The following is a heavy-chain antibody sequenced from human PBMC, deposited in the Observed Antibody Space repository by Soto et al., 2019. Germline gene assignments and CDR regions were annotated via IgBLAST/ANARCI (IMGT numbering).Heavy chain of an antibody. CDR1: GFTFDDYA. CDR3: AKTDAAFDI. V-gene: IGHV3-9*01. CDR2: ISWNSGSI. Sequence: PGGSLRLSCAASGFTFDDYAMHWVRQAPGKGLEWVSGISWNSGSIGYADSVRGRFTISRDNAKNSLYLQMNSLRAEDTALYYCAKTDAAFDIWGQGTMVTVSS. J-gene: IGHJ3*02.